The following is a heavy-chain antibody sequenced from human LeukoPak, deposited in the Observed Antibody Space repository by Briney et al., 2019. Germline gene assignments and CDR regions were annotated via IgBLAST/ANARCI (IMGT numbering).Heavy chain of an antibody. Sequence: SQTLSLTCTVSGGSISSGGYYWSWIRQHPGKGLEWIGYIYYSGSTYYNPSLKSRVTISVDTSKNQFSLKLSSVTAADTAVYYCARGGYSGYDLDYWGQGTLVTVSS. J-gene: IGHJ4*02. CDR1: GGSISSGGYY. CDR3: ARGGYSGYDLDY. V-gene: IGHV4-31*03. CDR2: IYYSGST. D-gene: IGHD5-12*01.